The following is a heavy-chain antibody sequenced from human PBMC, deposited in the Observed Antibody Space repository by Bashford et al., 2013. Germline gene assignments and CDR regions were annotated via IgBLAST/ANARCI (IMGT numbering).Heavy chain of an antibody. CDR3: ARMVRGDIGPDGPFDI. CDR2: ISGSGGST. V-gene: IGHV3-23*01. J-gene: IGHJ3*02. Sequence: VDSSETLSLTCTVSGGSISSGAYYWSWIRQHPGKGLEWVSAISGSGGSTYYADSVRGRFTISRDNSKNMLYLQMNGLRVEDTAVYYCARMVRGDIGPDGPFDIWAKGQGSPSPQ. CDR1: GGSISSGAYY. D-gene: IGHD3-10*01.